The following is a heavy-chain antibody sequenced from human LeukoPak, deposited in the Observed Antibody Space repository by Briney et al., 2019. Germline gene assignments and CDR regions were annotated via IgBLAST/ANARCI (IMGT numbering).Heavy chain of an antibody. Sequence: PGGSLRLSCAVSGLIFRSYWMSWVCQAPGKGLEWVANINQDRSEKYFVDSVKGRFTISRDNAKNSLHLQMNTLRAEDTAVYYRARERDGRFFDYWGQGTLVTVSS. V-gene: IGHV3-7*01. CDR1: GLIFRSYW. CDR3: ARERDGRFFDY. D-gene: IGHD5-24*01. CDR2: INQDRSEK. J-gene: IGHJ4*02.